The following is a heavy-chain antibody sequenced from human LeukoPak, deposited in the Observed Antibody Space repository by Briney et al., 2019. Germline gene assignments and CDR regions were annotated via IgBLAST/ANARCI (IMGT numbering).Heavy chain of an antibody. D-gene: IGHD3-9*01. CDR3: AKDLDLLRYFDWLSIDQFDY. CDR1: GFTSSSYG. V-gene: IGHV3-30*02. Sequence: GGSLRLSCAASGFTSSSYGMHWVRQAPGKGLEWVAFIRYDGSNKYYADSVKGRFTISRDNSKNTLYLQMNSLRAEDTAVYYCAKDLDLLRYFDWLSIDQFDYWGQGTLVTVSS. CDR2: IRYDGSNK. J-gene: IGHJ4*02.